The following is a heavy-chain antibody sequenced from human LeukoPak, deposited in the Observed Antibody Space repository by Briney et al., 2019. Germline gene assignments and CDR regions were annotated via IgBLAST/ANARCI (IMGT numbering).Heavy chain of an antibody. V-gene: IGHV4-59*01. CDR3: ARYDSSGQSFDS. J-gene: IGHJ4*02. D-gene: IGHD3-22*01. CDR2: IYYRGST. CDR1: GGSISIYY. Sequence: SETLSLTCTVSGGSISIYYWSWIRQPPGKGLEWIGYIYYRGSTNYNPSLKSRVTISVDTSKNQFSLKLSSVTAADTAVYYCARYDSSGQSFDSWGQGTLVIVSS.